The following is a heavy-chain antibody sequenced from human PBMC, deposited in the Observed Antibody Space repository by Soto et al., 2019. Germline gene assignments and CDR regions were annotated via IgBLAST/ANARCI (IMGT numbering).Heavy chain of an antibody. V-gene: IGHV4-59*01. CDR2: IFHNGNT. Sequence: QVQLLASGPGLVKPSETLSLTCTVSGNSISDSYWRWIRQHPGMGLEGIGYIFHNGNTNYNPSLKKRVTMSVDTSKNQFSLRLSSVTAADTALYYCARDVGGTVTLEAAFDFGGQGTMVTVS. CDR3: ARDVGGTVTLEAAFDF. D-gene: IGHD4-17*01. J-gene: IGHJ3*01. CDR1: GNSISDSY.